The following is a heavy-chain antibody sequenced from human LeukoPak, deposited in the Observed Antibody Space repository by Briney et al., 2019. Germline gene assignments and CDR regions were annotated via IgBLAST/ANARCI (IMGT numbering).Heavy chain of an antibody. V-gene: IGHV3-66*02. CDR1: GFTVSSNY. CDR3: ARDPPPYYYDSSGSHGDY. J-gene: IGHJ4*02. D-gene: IGHD3-22*01. Sequence: PGGSLRLSCAASGFTVSSNYMSWVRQAPGKGLEWVSVIYSGGSTYNADSVKGRFTISRDNSKNTLYLQMNSLRAEDTAVYYCARDPPPYYYDSSGSHGDYWGQGTLVTVSS. CDR2: IYSGGST.